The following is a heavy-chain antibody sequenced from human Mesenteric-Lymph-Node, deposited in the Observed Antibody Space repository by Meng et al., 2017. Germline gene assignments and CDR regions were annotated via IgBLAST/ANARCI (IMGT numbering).Heavy chain of an antibody. D-gene: IGHD7-27*01. V-gene: IGHV4-38-2*02. Sequence: SETLSLTCTVSGFSINTNYYWGWIRQPPGKGLEWIGNFHHSGTTNYNPSLKSRVTISVDTSKNQFSLKLNSVSAADTAVYYCTREVVGKLGIGAYWYFDLWGRGTLVTVSS. CDR2: FHHSGTT. CDR1: GFSINTNYY. J-gene: IGHJ2*01. CDR3: TREVVGKLGIGAYWYFDL.